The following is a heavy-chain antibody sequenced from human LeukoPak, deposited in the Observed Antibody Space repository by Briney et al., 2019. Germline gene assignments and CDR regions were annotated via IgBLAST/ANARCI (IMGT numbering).Heavy chain of an antibody. CDR3: ARGATSHDILTGYRLSPLKY. Sequence: SETLSLTCAVYGGSFSGYYWSWIRQPPGKGLEWIGEINHSGSTNYNPSLKSRVTMSVDTSKNQFSLKLSSVTAADTAVYYCARGATSHDILTGYRLSPLKYWGQGTLVTVSS. V-gene: IGHV4-34*01. D-gene: IGHD3-9*01. CDR2: INHSGST. CDR1: GGSFSGYY. J-gene: IGHJ4*02.